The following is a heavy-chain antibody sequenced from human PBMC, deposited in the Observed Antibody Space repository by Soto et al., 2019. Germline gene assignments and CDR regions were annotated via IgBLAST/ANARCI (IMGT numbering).Heavy chain of an antibody. V-gene: IGHV4-30-2*01. CDR1: GGSISSGGYS. Sequence: QLQLQESGSGLVKPSQTLSLTCAVSGGSISSGGYSWSWIRQPPGKGLEWIGYIYHSGSTYYNPSLKGRITISVDRSKNQFSLKLSSVNAADTAVYYCARVSETYGDYGRFDPWGQGALVTVFS. D-gene: IGHD4-17*01. CDR3: ARVSETYGDYGRFDP. CDR2: IYHSGST. J-gene: IGHJ5*02.